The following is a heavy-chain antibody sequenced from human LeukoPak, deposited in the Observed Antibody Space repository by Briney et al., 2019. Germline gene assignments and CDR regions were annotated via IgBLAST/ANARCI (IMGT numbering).Heavy chain of an antibody. J-gene: IGHJ4*02. D-gene: IGHD2-21*01. V-gene: IGHV3-7*01. CDR2: IKQDGSEK. Sequence: GGSLRLSCAASGFTFSSYWMSWVRQAPGKGLEWVANIKQDGSEKFYVDSVKGRFTISRDDAKNSLYLQMNSLRAEDTAVYYCARVSDCGGDCYPGLFDYWGQGTLVTVSS. CDR1: GFTFSSYW. CDR3: ARVSDCGGDCYPGLFDY.